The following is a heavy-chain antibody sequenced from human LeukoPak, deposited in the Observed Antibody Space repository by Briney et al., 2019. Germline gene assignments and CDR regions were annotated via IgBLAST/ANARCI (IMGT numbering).Heavy chain of an antibody. D-gene: IGHD3-3*01. CDR3: ARARFLEWLFYYYGMDV. Sequence: GGSLRLSCAASGFTFSSSAMSWVRQAPGKGLEWVSAISNNGGYTYYADSVQGRFTISRDNSKNTLYLQMNSLRAEGTAVYYCARARFLEWLFYYYGMDVWGQGTTVTVSS. V-gene: IGHV3-23*01. J-gene: IGHJ6*02. CDR2: ISNNGGYT. CDR1: GFTFSSSA.